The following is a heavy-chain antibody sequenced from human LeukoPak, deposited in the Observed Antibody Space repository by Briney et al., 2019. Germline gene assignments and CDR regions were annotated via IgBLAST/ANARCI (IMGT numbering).Heavy chain of an antibody. J-gene: IGHJ5*02. CDR2: ISGSGGST. CDR3: AKDRSSWYWFDP. V-gene: IGHV3-23*01. Sequence: GGSLRLSCAAAGFTFSRYAMSWVRQAPGKGLEWVSAISGSGGSTYYADSVKGRFTISRDNSKNTLYLQMNSLRAEDTAVYYCAKDRSSWYWFDPWGQGTLVTVSS. D-gene: IGHD6-13*01. CDR1: GFTFSRYA.